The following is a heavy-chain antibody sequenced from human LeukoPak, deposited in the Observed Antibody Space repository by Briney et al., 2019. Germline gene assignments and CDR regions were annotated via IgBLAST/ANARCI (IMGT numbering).Heavy chain of an antibody. V-gene: IGHV3-7*01. CDR3: AKGGELNWNYVGLFDY. D-gene: IGHD1-7*01. Sequence: GGSPRLSCVASGFTFSSCWMSWVRQAPGKGLEWVANIRQDGSDKYYVDSVKGRFTISRDNSKNTLYLQMNSLRAEDTAVYYCAKGGELNWNYVGLFDYWGQGTLVTVSS. CDR1: GFTFSSCW. J-gene: IGHJ4*02. CDR2: IRQDGSDK.